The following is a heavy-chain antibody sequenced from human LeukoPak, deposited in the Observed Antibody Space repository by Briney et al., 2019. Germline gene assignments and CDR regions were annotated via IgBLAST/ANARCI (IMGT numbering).Heavy chain of an antibody. Sequence: PGGSLRLSCAASGFTFSSYAMSWVRQAPGEGLEWVSAISGSGGSTYYADSVKGRFTISRDNSKNTLYLQMNSLRAEDTAVYYCAKSVAVAGTFYFQHWGQGTLVTVSS. CDR2: ISGSGGST. CDR3: AKSVAVAGTFYFQH. J-gene: IGHJ1*01. V-gene: IGHV3-23*01. CDR1: GFTFSSYA. D-gene: IGHD6-19*01.